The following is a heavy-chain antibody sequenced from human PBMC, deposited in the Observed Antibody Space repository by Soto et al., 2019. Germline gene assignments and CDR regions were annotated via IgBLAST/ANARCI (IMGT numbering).Heavy chain of an antibody. Sequence: ASVKVSCKASGYTFTSDGSSWVRMAPGQGLERMGWISAYNGNTNYAQKLQGRVTMTTDTSTSTAYMELGSLRSDDTAVYYCARDPTYYYDSSGYYLRNNWFDPWGQGTLVTVSS. CDR2: ISAYNGNT. CDR3: ARDPTYYYDSSGYYLRNNWFDP. J-gene: IGHJ5*02. D-gene: IGHD3-22*01. CDR1: GYTFTSDG. V-gene: IGHV1-18*01.